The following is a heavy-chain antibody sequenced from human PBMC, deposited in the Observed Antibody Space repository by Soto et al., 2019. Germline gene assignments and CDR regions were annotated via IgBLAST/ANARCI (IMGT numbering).Heavy chain of an antibody. D-gene: IGHD2-8*01. CDR2: ISSDGSNK. Sequence: GGSLRLSCAASGFTFSSYGMHWVRQAPGKGLEWVTIISSDGSNKYYADSVKGRFTISRDNSKNTLYLQMNSLRAEDTAGYYCAKAINRGYCTNGVCSNHYYYYYGMDVWGQGTTVTVSS. CDR1: GFTFSSYG. CDR3: AKAINRGYCTNGVCSNHYYYYYGMDV. V-gene: IGHV3-30*18. J-gene: IGHJ6*02.